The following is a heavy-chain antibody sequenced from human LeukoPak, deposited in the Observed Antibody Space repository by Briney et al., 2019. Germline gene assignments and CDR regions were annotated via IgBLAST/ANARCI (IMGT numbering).Heavy chain of an antibody. J-gene: IGHJ4*02. Sequence: ASVKVSCKASGYTFTGYYMHWVRLAPGQGLEWMGWVNTNTGNPTYAQGFTGRFVFSLDTSVSTAYLQISSLKAEDTAVYYCARDPVVMPFDYWGQGTLVTVSS. V-gene: IGHV7-4-1*02. CDR2: VNTNTGNP. CDR3: ARDPVVMPFDY. CDR1: GYTFTGYY. D-gene: IGHD3-22*01.